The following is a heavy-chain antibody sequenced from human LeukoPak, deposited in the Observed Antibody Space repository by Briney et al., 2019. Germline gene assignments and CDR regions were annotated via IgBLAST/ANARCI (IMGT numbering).Heavy chain of an antibody. CDR1: GDSFSSNSAA. CDR2: TYYRSKWYN. Sequence: SQTLSLTCALSGDSFSSNSAAWNWIRQSPSRGLEWLGRTYYRSKWYNDYAVSVKSRITINPDTSKNQFSLQLNSVTPEDTAVYYCARDVRVTDYYYYYMDVWGKGTTVTVSS. V-gene: IGHV6-1*01. J-gene: IGHJ6*03. CDR3: ARDVRVTDYYYYYMDV. D-gene: IGHD1-14*01.